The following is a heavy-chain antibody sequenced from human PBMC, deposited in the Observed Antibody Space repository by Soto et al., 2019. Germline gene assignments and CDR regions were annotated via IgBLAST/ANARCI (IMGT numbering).Heavy chain of an antibody. CDR3: AGGYYGSGSYYNGFPYGMDV. Sequence: ASVNVSCKASGYTFTGYYMHCVRQAPGQGLEWMGWINPNSGGTNYAQKFQGRVTMTRDTSISTAYMELSRLRSDDTAVYYCAGGYYGSGSYYNGFPYGMDVWGQGTTVTVSS. D-gene: IGHD3-10*01. J-gene: IGHJ6*02. CDR1: GYTFTGYY. CDR2: INPNSGGT. V-gene: IGHV1-2*02.